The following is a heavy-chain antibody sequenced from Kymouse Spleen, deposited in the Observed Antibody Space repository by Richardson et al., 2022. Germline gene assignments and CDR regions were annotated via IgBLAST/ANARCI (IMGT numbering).Heavy chain of an antibody. J-gene: IGHJ6*02. CDR3: ARDYYGSGSYYYYYGMDV. CDR2: ISSSSSYI. Sequence: EVQLVESGGGLVKPGGSLRLSCAASGFTFSSYSMNWVRQAPGKGLEWVSSISSSSSYIYYADSVKGRFTISRDNAKNSLYLQMNSLRAEDTAVYYCARDYYGSGSYYYYYGMDVWGQGTTVTVSS. V-gene: IGHV3-21*03. D-gene: IGHD3-10*01. CDR1: GFTFSSYS.